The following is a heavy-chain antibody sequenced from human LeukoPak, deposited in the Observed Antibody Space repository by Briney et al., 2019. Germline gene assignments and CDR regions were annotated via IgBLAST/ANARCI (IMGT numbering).Heavy chain of an antibody. CDR2: INSDGSIT. CDR1: GFTFSSYW. CDR3: AREAPKYYDDSSGYPDY. Sequence: PGGSLRLSCAASGFTFSSYWMYWVRQAPGKGLVWVSRINSDGSITSYADSVKGRFTISRDNAKNTVYLQMNSLRAEDTAVYYCAREAPKYYDDSSGYPDYWGQGTLVTVSS. V-gene: IGHV3-74*01. J-gene: IGHJ4*02. D-gene: IGHD3-22*01.